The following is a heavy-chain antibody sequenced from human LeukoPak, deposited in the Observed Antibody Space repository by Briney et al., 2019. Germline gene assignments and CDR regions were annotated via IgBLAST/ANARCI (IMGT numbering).Heavy chain of an antibody. V-gene: IGHV4-59*12. J-gene: IGHJ4*02. CDR3: ARDYGDRGLDY. CDR1: GGSISNNY. D-gene: IGHD4-17*01. Sequence: SETLSLTCTVSGGSISNNYWSWIRQPPGKGLEWIGYIYYTGTTNYNPSLRSRVTISVDTSKNQFSLKLSSVTAADTAVYYCARDYGDRGLDYWGQGTLVTVSS. CDR2: IYYTGTT.